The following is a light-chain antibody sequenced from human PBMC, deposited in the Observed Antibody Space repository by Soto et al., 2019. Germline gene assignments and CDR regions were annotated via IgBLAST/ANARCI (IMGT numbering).Light chain of an antibody. CDR3: KQYNSYSWT. CDR2: DAS. V-gene: IGKV1-5*01. CDR1: QSISSW. J-gene: IGKJ1*01. Sequence: DIQMTQSPSTLSASVGDRVTITCRASQSISSWLAWYQQKPGKAPKLLIYDASSLESGVPSRFSGSGSGTDFTLTISSLQPDDFATYYGKQYNSYSWTFGQGTKVEIK.